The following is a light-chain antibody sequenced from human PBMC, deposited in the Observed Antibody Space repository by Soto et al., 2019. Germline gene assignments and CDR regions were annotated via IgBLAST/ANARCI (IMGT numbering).Light chain of an antibody. Sequence: IVLTQSPSTLSLSPGERVTLSCRASQSVSSAYLAWYQQKRGQAPRLLIYGASNRATGIPDRFSGSGSGTDFTLTISRLEPEDFAVYYCQQYGSSPPSVTFGQGTRPAIK. CDR3: QQYGSSPPSVT. J-gene: IGKJ5*01. V-gene: IGKV3-20*01. CDR2: GAS. CDR1: QSVSSAY.